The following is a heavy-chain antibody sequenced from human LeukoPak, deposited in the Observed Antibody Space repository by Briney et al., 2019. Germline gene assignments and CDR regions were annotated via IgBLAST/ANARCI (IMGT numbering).Heavy chain of an antibody. V-gene: IGHV3-48*03. CDR1: GFTFSSYH. D-gene: IGHD3-10*02. J-gene: IGHJ6*04. CDR3: AELGITMIGGV. CDR2: ISSSGSTI. Sequence: GGSLRLSCVVSGFTFSSYHMNWVRQAPGKGLEWVSYISSSGSTIYYADSVKGRFTISRDNAKNSLYLQMNSLRAEDTAVYYCAELGITMIGGVWGKGTTVTISS.